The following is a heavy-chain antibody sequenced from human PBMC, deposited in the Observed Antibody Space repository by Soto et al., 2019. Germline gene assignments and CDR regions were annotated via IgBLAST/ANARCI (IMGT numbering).Heavy chain of an antibody. CDR1: GFSLSTSGVG. CDR2: IYWNDDK. D-gene: IGHD4-17*01. V-gene: IGHV2-5*01. CDR3: AQAVTTPNDYYYYGMDV. Sequence: QITLKESGPTLVKPTQTLTLTCTFSGFSLSTSGVGVGWIRQPPGKALEWLALIYWNDDKRYSPSLKSRLTITNDTSKNQVVLTMTNMDPVDTATYYCAQAVTTPNDYYYYGMDVWGQGTTVTVSS. J-gene: IGHJ6*02.